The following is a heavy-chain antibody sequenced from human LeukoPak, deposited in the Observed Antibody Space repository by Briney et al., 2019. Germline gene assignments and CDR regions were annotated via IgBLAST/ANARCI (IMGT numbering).Heavy chain of an antibody. V-gene: IGHV1-8*01. Sequence: ASVKVSCKASGYTFTSYDINWVRQAAGQGLEWMGWINPNTGNSGYAQRLQGRVTLTRDTSIDTAYMELSSLGSEDTAVYYCARKTCTSTSCLHPWGQGTLVTVSS. CDR3: ARKTCTSTSCLHP. D-gene: IGHD2-2*01. J-gene: IGHJ5*02. CDR1: GYTFTSYD. CDR2: INPNTGNS.